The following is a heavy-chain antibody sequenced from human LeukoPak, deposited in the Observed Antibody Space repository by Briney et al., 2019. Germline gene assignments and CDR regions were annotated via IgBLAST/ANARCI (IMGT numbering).Heavy chain of an antibody. D-gene: IGHD3-22*01. CDR3: ARFDSSGWTYYFDY. CDR1: GGSISSYY. V-gene: IGHV4-59*01. J-gene: IGHJ4*02. CDR2: IYYSGST. Sequence: SETLSLTCTVSGGSISSYYWSWTRQPPGKGLEWIGYIYYSGSTNYNPSLKSRVTISVDTSKNQFSLKLSSVTAADTAVYYCARFDSSGWTYYFDYWGQGTLVTVSS.